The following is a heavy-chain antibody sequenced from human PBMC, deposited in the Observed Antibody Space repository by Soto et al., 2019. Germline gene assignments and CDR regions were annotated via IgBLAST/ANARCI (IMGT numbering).Heavy chain of an antibody. CDR3: ARRYGVYFDY. CDR1: GGSISSYY. Sequence: QVQLQESGPGLVKPSETLSLTCTVSGGSISSYYWSWIRQPPGKGLEWIGYIYYSGSTNYNPSLKSRVTQSVDTAKNQFSLKLSSVTAADTAVYYCARRYGVYFDYWGQGTLVTVSS. CDR2: IYYSGST. J-gene: IGHJ4*02. V-gene: IGHV4-59*08. D-gene: IGHD4-17*01.